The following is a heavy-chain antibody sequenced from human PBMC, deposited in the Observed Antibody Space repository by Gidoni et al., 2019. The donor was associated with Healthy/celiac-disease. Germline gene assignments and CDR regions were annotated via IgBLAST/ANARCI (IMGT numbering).Heavy chain of an antibody. Sequence: QVQLVQSGAEVKKPGSSVKVSCMASGGTFSSYAISWVRQAPGQGLEWMGGIIPIFGTANYAQKFQGRVTITADKSTSTAYMELSSLRSEDTAVYYWARGEFGVVVVVTDAFDIWGQGTMVTVSS. CDR1: GGTFSSYA. CDR2: IIPIFGTA. CDR3: ARGEFGVVVVVTDAFDI. D-gene: IGHD3-3*01. J-gene: IGHJ3*02. V-gene: IGHV1-69*06.